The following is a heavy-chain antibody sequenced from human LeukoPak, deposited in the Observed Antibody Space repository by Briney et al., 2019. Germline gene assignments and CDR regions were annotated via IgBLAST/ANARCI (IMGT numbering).Heavy chain of an antibody. CDR3: ARGWPPWLPFDY. CDR1: GGSFSGYY. D-gene: IGHD6-19*01. J-gene: IGHJ4*02. Sequence: SETLSLTCAVYGGSFSGYYWSWIRQPPGKGLEWIGEINHSGSTNYDPSLKSRVTISVDTSKNQFSLKLSSVTAADTAVYHCARGWPPWLPFDYWGQGTLVTVSS. CDR2: INHSGST. V-gene: IGHV4-34*01.